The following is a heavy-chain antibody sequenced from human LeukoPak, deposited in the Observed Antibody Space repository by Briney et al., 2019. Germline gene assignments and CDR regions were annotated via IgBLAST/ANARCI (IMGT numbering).Heavy chain of an antibody. CDR2: ISSSSSYI. J-gene: IGHJ4*02. CDR3: ARGSPPHYHFDY. CDR1: GFTFSSYA. D-gene: IGHD1-26*01. V-gene: IGHV3-21*01. Sequence: GGSLRLSCAASGFTFSSYAMNWVRQAPGKGLEWVSSISSSSSYIYYADSVKGRFTISRDNAKNSLYLQMNSLRAEDTAVYYCARGSPPHYHFDYWGQGTLVTVSS.